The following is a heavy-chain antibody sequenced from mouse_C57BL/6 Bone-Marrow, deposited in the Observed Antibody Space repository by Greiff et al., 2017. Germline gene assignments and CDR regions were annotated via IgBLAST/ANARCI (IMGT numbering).Heavy chain of an antibody. CDR3: RSSYDWYFDV. Sequence: VQLQQPGAELVMPGASVKLSCKASGYTFTSYWMHWVKQRPGQGLEWIGEIDPSDSYTNYNQKFKGKSTLTVDKSSSTAYMQLSSLTSEDSAVYYCRSSYDWYFDVWGTGTTVTVSS. CDR2: IDPSDSYT. D-gene: IGHD1-1*01. V-gene: IGHV1-69*01. J-gene: IGHJ1*03. CDR1: GYTFTSYW.